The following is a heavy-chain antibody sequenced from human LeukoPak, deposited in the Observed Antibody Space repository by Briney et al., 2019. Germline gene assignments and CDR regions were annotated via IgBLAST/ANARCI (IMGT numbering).Heavy chain of an antibody. D-gene: IGHD6-19*01. CDR1: GGSLSSYY. CDR3: ARVYSSGWYFRWGYFDY. V-gene: IGHV4-59*01. J-gene: IGHJ4*02. Sequence: SETLSLTCTVSGGSLSSYYWSWLRQPPGKGLEWIGYIYYSGSTNYNPSLKSRVTISVDTSKNQFSLKLSSVTAADTAVYYCARVYSSGWYFRWGYFDYWGQGTLVTVSS. CDR2: IYYSGST.